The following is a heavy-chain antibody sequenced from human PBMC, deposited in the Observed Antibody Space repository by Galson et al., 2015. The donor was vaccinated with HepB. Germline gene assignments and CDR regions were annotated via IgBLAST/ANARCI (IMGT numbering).Heavy chain of an antibody. Sequence: SCKASGGTFSSYAISWVRQAPGQGLEWMGGIIPIFGTANYAQKFQGRVTITADESTSTAYMELSSLRSEDTAVYYCAREGYCSSTSCYTGGGYYYYYYMDVWGKGTTVTVSS. J-gene: IGHJ6*03. V-gene: IGHV1-69*01. CDR2: IIPIFGTA. CDR3: AREGYCSSTSCYTGGGYYYYYYMDV. CDR1: GGTFSSYA. D-gene: IGHD2-2*02.